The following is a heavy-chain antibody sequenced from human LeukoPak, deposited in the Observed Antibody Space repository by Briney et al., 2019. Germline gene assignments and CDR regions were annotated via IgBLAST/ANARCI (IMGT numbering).Heavy chain of an antibody. J-gene: IGHJ6*03. CDR2: IKQDGSEK. Sequence: QPGGSLRLSCAASGFTFSSYWMSWVRQAPGKGLEWVANIKQDGSEKYYVDSVKGRFTISRDNAKNSLYLQMNSLRAEDTAVYYCARDYRNTYYDFWSGYYTGYYYYMDVWGKGTTVTVSS. V-gene: IGHV3-7*01. CDR3: ARDYRNTYYDFWSGYYTGYYYYMDV. D-gene: IGHD3-3*01. CDR1: GFTFSSYW.